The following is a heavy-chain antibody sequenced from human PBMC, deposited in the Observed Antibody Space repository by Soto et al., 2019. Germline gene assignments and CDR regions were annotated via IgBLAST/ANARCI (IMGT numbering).Heavy chain of an antibody. CDR2: ISAYNGNT. CDR1: GYTFTSYG. J-gene: IGHJ4*02. Sequence: QVQLVQSGAEVKKPGASVKVSCKASGYTFTSYGISWVRQAPGQGLEWMGWISAYNGNTNYAQKLQGRVTMTTDTSTTTAYMELRSLRSDDTAVYYCARSYARPSTELPRFDYWGQGTLVTVSS. D-gene: IGHD1-26*01. CDR3: ARSYARPSTELPRFDY. V-gene: IGHV1-18*01.